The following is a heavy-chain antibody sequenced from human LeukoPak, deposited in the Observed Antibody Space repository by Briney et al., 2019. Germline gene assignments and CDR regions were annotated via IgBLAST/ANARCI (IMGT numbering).Heavy chain of an antibody. D-gene: IGHD6-19*01. CDR3: ARDRGWQTFDY. CDR2: IKDDGSEN. CDR1: GFIFSSYW. Sequence: GGSLRLSCAASGFIFSSYWMTWVRQAPGKGLEKVANIKDDGSENYYVDSVKGRFTISRDNAKNSVFLQMNSLRADDTAVYYCARDRGWQTFDYWGQGSQVTVSS. J-gene: IGHJ4*02. V-gene: IGHV3-7*01.